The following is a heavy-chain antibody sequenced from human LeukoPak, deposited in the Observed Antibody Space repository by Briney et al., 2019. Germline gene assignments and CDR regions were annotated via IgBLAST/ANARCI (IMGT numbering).Heavy chain of an antibody. Sequence: SVTLSLTCTVSGDSMKNFYWSWIRQPPGKGLEWIGYIYYSGGTNSNPSLNSRVTISVDTSKNQFSLKLASVTAADAAIYYCARGDYGDFVYWGQGALVTVSS. D-gene: IGHD4-17*01. CDR1: GDSMKNFY. CDR2: IYYSGGT. J-gene: IGHJ4*02. CDR3: ARGDYGDFVY. V-gene: IGHV4-59*01.